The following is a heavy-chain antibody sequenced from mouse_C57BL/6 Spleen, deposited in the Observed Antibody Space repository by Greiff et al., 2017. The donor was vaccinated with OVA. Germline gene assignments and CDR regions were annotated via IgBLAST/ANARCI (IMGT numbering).Heavy chain of an antibody. CDR2: IRNKANGYTT. V-gene: IGHV7-3*01. CDR1: GFTFTDYY. Sequence: EVKLVESGGGLVQPGGSLSLSCAASGFTFTDYYMSWVRQPPGKALEWLGFIRNKANGYTTEYSASVKGRFTISRDHSQSILYLQMNALRAEDSATYYCASSHYYGSSYVGYAMDYWGQGTSVTVSS. CDR3: ASSHYYGSSYVGYAMDY. D-gene: IGHD1-1*01. J-gene: IGHJ4*01.